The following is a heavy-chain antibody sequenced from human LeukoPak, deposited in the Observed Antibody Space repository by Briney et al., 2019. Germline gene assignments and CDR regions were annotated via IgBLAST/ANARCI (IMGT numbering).Heavy chain of an antibody. CDR1: GFTFSSYW. V-gene: IGHV3-74*01. CDR2: IASDGSST. D-gene: IGHD4-23*01. J-gene: IGHJ4*02. Sequence: GGSLRLSCAASGFTFSSYWMNWVRQAPGKGLVWVSRIASDGSSTTYADSVKGRFSISRDNAKNTLYLQMYSLRVEDTAVYYCARGRPHGNDYWGQGTLVTVSS. CDR3: ARGRPHGNDY.